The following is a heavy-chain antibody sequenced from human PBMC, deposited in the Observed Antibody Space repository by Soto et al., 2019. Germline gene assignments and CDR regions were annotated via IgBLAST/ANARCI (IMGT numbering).Heavy chain of an antibody. CDR2: INSDGSST. J-gene: IGHJ4*02. V-gene: IGHV3-74*01. CDR3: AKGLYSSGWGASIEY. Sequence: GGSLRLSCAASRFTFSSFWFHWVRQAPGKGLVWVSHINSDGSSTSYADSVKGRFTISRDNTKNTLYLQMNSLRAEDTAVYYFAKGLYSSGWGASIEYWGQGTLVTVSS. D-gene: IGHD6-19*01. CDR1: RFTFSSFW.